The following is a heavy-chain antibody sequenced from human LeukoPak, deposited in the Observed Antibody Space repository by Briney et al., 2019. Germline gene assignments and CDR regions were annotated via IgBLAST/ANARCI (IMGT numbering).Heavy chain of an antibody. CDR2: IYTSGST. D-gene: IGHD2-21*01. J-gene: IGHJ6*03. CDR3: ARGGSEPYYYYMDV. CDR1: GGSISSYY. V-gene: IGHV4-4*07. Sequence: SETLSLTCTVSGGSISSYYWSWIRQPAGKGLEWIGRIYTSGSTNYNPSLKSRVPMSVDTSQNQFSLKLSSVTAADTAVYYCARGGSEPYYYYMDVWGKGTTVTVSS.